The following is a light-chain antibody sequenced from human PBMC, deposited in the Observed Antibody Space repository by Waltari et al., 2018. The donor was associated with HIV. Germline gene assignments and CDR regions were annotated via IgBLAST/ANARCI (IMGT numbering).Light chain of an antibody. CDR1: SSNIGSNP. V-gene: IGLV1-44*01. CDR2: HNN. CDR3: AAWDDSLNGHVL. J-gene: IGLJ2*01. Sequence: QSVLTQPPSASGTPGQRVTFSCSGSSSNIGSNPVDWYQKLPGTAPRLLIYHNNRRPSGCPDRFSGSKSGTSASLAISGRQSEDEADYYCAAWDDSLNGHVLFGGGTKLTVL.